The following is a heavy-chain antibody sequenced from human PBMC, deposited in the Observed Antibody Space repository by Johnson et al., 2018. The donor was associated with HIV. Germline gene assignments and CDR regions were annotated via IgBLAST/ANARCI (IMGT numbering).Heavy chain of an antibody. CDR2: IKSKTDGGTT. CDR1: GFTFSSYA. V-gene: IGHV3-15*01. J-gene: IGHJ3*02. Sequence: VQLVESGGGLVQPGGSLRLSCAASGFTFSSYAMSWVRQAPGKGLEWVGRIKSKTDGGTTDYAAPVKGRFTISGDDSKTTLYLQMNSLRAEDTAVYYCTSSPHAFDIWGQGTMVTVSS. CDR3: TSSPHAFDI.